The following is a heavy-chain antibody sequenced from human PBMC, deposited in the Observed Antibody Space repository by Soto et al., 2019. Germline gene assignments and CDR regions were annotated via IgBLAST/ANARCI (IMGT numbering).Heavy chain of an antibody. D-gene: IGHD3-22*01. Sequence: SGPTLVNPTQTLTLTCTFSGFSLSTSGMCVSWIRQPPGKALEWLALIDWDDDKYYSTSLKTRLTISKDTSKNQVVLIMTNMDPVDTATYYCARTYDSSGFDSNWFDPWGQGTLVTVSS. CDR1: GFSLSTSGMC. CDR2: IDWDDDK. V-gene: IGHV2-70*01. J-gene: IGHJ5*02. CDR3: ARTYDSSGFDSNWFDP.